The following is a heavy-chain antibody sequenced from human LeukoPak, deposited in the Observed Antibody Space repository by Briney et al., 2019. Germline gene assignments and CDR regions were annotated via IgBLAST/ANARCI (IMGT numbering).Heavy chain of an antibody. CDR1: GFTFSSYW. V-gene: IGHV3-74*01. J-gene: IGHJ4*02. CDR3: ARGSGSSGYPSYY. D-gene: IGHD3-22*01. CDR2: INSDGSST. Sequence: GGSLRLSCAASGFTFSSYWMHWVRQAPGKGLVWVSRINSDGSSTSYADSVKGRFTISRDNAKNTLYLQMNSPRAEDTAVYYCARGSGSSGYPSYYWGQGTLVTVSS.